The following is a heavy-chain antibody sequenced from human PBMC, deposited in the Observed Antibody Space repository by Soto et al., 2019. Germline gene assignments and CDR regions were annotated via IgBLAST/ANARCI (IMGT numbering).Heavy chain of an antibody. Sequence: GGSLRLSCAASGFAFSGYWMSWVRQAPGKGLEWVANIKPDGSDKYYVDSVKGRFTISRDNAKKSLYLQMNSLSAEDTAVYYCARDRHFGHYDNYYYFDVWGKGTTVTVSS. CDR3: ARDRHFGHYDNYYYFDV. J-gene: IGHJ6*03. CDR2: IKPDGSDK. CDR1: GFAFSGYW. D-gene: IGHD4-17*01. V-gene: IGHV3-7*01.